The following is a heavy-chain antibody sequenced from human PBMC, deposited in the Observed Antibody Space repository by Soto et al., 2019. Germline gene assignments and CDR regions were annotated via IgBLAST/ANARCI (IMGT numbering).Heavy chain of an antibody. CDR2: INPSGGST. D-gene: IGHD5-18*01. V-gene: IGHV1-46*01. J-gene: IGHJ4*02. CDR1: GYTFTSYY. CDR3: XXXXXXXXXYSYPLGY. Sequence: QVQLVQSGAEVKKPGASVKVSCKASGYTFTSYYMHWVRQAPGQGLEWMGIINPSGGSTSYAQKFQGRXXXTXXTSTXTVYXXXXSLRSEDTAVXYXXXXXXXXXXYSYPLGYWGQGTLVTVSS.